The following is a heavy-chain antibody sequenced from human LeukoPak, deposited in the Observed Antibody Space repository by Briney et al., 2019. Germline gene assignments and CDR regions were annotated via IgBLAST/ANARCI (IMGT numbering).Heavy chain of an antibody. V-gene: IGHV3-30*18. J-gene: IGHJ4*02. Sequence: PGRSLRLSCAASGFTFSSYGMHWVRQAPGKGLEWVAVISYDGSNKYYADSVKGRFTISRDNSKNTLYLQMNSLRAEDTAVYYCAKDCGWFGELLSWGQGTLVTVSS. CDR2: ISYDGSNK. D-gene: IGHD3-10*01. CDR1: GFTFSSYG. CDR3: AKDCGWFGELLS.